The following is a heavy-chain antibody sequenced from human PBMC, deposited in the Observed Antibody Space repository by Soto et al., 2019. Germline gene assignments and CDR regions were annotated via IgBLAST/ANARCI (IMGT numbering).Heavy chain of an antibody. CDR1: GFTFSSYG. J-gene: IGHJ4*02. Sequence: PGESLKISCAASGFTFSSYGMHWVRQAPGKGLEWVAVISYDGRNKNYADAVRGRFTISRDNSKNTLYLETNSLRAEDTAVYYCAKDRGALRWSEEHYYFDYWGQGTLVTVSS. CDR2: ISYDGRNK. CDR3: AKDRGALRWSEEHYYFDY. D-gene: IGHD2-15*01. V-gene: IGHV3-30*18.